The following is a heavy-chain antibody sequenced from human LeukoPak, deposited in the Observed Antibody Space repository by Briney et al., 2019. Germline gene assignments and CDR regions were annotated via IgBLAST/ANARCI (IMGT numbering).Heavy chain of an antibody. J-gene: IGHJ3*02. Sequence: SVKVSCKTSGYTFTNYGISWVRQAPGLGLEWMGWISAYNGNTNYAQKVQGRVTMTTDTSTSTAYMELRSLRFDDTAVYYCARDQSVRLLQTSSTYFKHVFAIWGQGSMVTVSS. V-gene: IGHV1-18*01. D-gene: IGHD6-13*01. CDR1: GYTFTNYG. CDR3: ARDQSVRLLQTSSTYFKHVFAI. CDR2: ISAYNGNT.